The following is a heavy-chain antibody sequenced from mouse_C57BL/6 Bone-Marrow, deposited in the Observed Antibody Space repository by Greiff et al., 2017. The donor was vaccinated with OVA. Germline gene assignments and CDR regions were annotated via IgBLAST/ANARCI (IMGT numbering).Heavy chain of an antibody. Sequence: VQLQQPGAELVKPGASVKMSCKASGYTFTSYWITWVKQRPGQGLEWIGDIYPGSGSTNYNEKFKSKATLTVDTSSSTAYMQLSSLTSEDSAVYYCARGLDYYGSSSWFAYWGQGTLVTVSA. V-gene: IGHV1-55*01. J-gene: IGHJ3*01. CDR1: GYTFTSYW. CDR3: ARGLDYYGSSSWFAY. CDR2: IYPGSGST. D-gene: IGHD1-1*01.